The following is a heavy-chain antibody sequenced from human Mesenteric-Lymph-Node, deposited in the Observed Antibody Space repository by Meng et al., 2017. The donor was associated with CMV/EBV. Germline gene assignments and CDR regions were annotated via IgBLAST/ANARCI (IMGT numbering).Heavy chain of an antibody. Sequence: ASVKVSCKASGYTFTDYYIHWVRQAPGQGLEWMGWINVVSGGTHYAQKFQGRVTMTRDTSISTAYMELSRLRSDDTAVYCCASDYRFDAFDIWGQGTMVTVSS. D-gene: IGHD3-16*02. CDR2: INVVSGGT. J-gene: IGHJ3*02. CDR1: GYTFTDYY. CDR3: ASDYRFDAFDI. V-gene: IGHV1-2*02.